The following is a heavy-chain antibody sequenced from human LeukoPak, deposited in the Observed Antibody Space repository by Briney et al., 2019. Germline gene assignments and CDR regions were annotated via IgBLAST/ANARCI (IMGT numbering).Heavy chain of an antibody. V-gene: IGHV3-7*01. Sequence: GGSLRLSCAASGFTFNSYWMSWVRQAPGKGLEWVANIKQDGSEKYYVDSVKGRFTISRDNAKNSLYLQMNSLRAEDTAVYYCARESWVQQPTAPLGAFDIWGQGTMVTVSS. CDR2: IKQDGSEK. J-gene: IGHJ3*02. CDR3: ARESWVQQPTAPLGAFDI. CDR1: GFTFNSYW. D-gene: IGHD6-13*01.